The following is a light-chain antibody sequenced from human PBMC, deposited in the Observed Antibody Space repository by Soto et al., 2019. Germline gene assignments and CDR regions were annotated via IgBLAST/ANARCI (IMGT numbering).Light chain of an antibody. J-gene: IGKJ4*01. V-gene: IGKV1-27*01. CDR1: QGISNY. Sequence: IQMTPSPSSLSAAVGDRVTITCRASQGISNYLAWYQQKPGKVPKLLIYAASTLQSGVPSRFSGSGSGTDFTLTISSLQPEDVATYYCQKCGVAPFTFGGGTKVDIK. CDR2: AAS. CDR3: QKCGVAPFT.